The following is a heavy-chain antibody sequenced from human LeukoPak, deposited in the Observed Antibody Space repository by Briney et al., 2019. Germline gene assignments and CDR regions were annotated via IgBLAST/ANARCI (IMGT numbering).Heavy chain of an antibody. Sequence: PSGTLSLTCAVSGASITSHPWNWVRQPPGKGLEWIGEMYNSGTGTYKPSLRSRVTMFFDESKNHFSLKLNSVTAADTAVYYCAREGYCSSTSCYDYWGQGTLVTVSS. CDR2: MYNSGTG. CDR1: GASITSHPW. V-gene: IGHV4-4*02. CDR3: AREGYCSSTSCYDY. J-gene: IGHJ4*02. D-gene: IGHD2-2*01.